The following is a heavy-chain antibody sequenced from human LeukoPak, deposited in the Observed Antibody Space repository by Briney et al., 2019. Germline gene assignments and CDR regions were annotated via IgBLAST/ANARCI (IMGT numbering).Heavy chain of an antibody. D-gene: IGHD3-10*01. CDR1: GGSISSGGYS. J-gene: IGHJ4*02. CDR3: ARGVPVSWGGYYFDS. V-gene: IGHV4-61*08. Sequence: SETLSLTCAVSGGSISSGGYSWSWIRQPPGKGLEWIGYIYYSGCTNYNPSLKSRVTISVDTSKNQFSLKLSSVTATDTALFFCARGVPVSWGGYYFDSWGQGTLVTVSS. CDR2: IYYSGCT.